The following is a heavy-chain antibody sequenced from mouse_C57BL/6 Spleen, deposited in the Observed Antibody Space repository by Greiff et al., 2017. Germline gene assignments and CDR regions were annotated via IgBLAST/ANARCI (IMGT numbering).Heavy chain of an antibody. D-gene: IGHD1-1*02. J-gene: IGHJ2*01. V-gene: IGHV1-9*01. CDR1: GYTFTGYW. Sequence: VQLQQSGAELMMPGASVKLSCKATGYTFTGYWIEWVKQRPGHGLEWIGEIFPGSRGTNYNEQLKGKATFTADTSSNTAYMQLSSLATEDSAIYYCARRGGRYFDFWGRGTTLTVSS. CDR2: IFPGSRGT. CDR3: ARRGGRYFDF.